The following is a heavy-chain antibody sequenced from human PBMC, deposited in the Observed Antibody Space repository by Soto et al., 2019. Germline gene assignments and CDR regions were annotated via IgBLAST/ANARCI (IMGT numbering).Heavy chain of an antibody. CDR2: INHSGST. J-gene: IGHJ5*02. Sequence: SETLSLTCAVYGGSFSGYYWSWIRQPPGKGLEWIGEINHSGSTNYNPSLKSRVTISVDTSKNQFSLKLSSVTAADTAVYYCARKRRELRYFDWLSPGWFDPWGQGTLVTVSS. D-gene: IGHD3-9*01. CDR1: GGSFSGYY. V-gene: IGHV4-34*01. CDR3: ARKRRELRYFDWLSPGWFDP.